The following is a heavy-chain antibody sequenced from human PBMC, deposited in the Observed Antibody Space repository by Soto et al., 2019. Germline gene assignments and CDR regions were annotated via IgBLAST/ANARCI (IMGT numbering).Heavy chain of an antibody. CDR3: ARDNIEIAAANWFDP. CDR2: IIPIFGTA. Sequence: QVQLVQSGAAVKKPGSSVKVSCKASGGTFSSYAISWVRQAPGQGLEWMGGIIPIFGTANYAQKFQCRVTITATDSTCTDYMELSSLRSEDTAVYYCARDNIEIAAANWFDPWGQGSLVTVSS. V-gene: IGHV1-69*01. J-gene: IGHJ5*02. CDR1: GGTFSSYA. D-gene: IGHD6-13*01.